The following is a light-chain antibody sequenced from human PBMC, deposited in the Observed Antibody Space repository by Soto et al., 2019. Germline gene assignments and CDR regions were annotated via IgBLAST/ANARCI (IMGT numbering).Light chain of an antibody. J-gene: IGKJ1*01. Sequence: EIVMTQSPATLSVSPGERATLSCRASQSVSSNLAWYQQKPGQAPRLLIYGASTRATGIPARFSGSGSGTELTLTISRLQSEDFAVYYCQQYTNWLLTFGQGTKVEIK. CDR2: GAS. V-gene: IGKV3-15*01. CDR1: QSVSSN. CDR3: QQYTNWLLT.